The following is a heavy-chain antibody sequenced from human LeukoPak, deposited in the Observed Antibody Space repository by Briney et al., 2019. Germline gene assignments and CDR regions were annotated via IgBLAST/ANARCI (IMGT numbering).Heavy chain of an antibody. CDR1: GYTFTSYY. CDR2: INPSGGSA. Sequence: ASVKVSCKASGYTFTSYYMHWVRQAPGQGLEWMGIINPSGGSATYAQKFQGRVAMTRDTSTSTVYMELSSLRSEDTAVYYCAREAIWFGDFKHYYYGMDVWGQGTTVTVSS. CDR3: AREAIWFGDFKHYYYGMDV. V-gene: IGHV1-46*01. J-gene: IGHJ6*02. D-gene: IGHD3-10*01.